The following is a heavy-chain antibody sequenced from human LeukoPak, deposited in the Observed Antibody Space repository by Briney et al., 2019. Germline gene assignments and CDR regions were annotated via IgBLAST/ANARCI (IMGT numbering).Heavy chain of an antibody. CDR2: IIPIFGTA. Sequence: GASVKVSCKASGGTFSSYAISWVRQAPGQGLEWMGGIIPIFGTANYAQKFQGRVTITADESTSTAYMELSSLRSEDTAVYYCARWRDYGDYLYYWGQGTLVTVSS. CDR1: GGTFSSYA. V-gene: IGHV1-69*13. CDR3: ARWRDYGDYLYY. J-gene: IGHJ4*02. D-gene: IGHD4-17*01.